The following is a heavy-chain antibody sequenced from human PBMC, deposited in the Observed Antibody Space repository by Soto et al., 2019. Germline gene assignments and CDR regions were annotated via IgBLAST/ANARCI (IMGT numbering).Heavy chain of an antibody. CDR2: INSDGSST. CDR3: AMFTYDSSGILQFFDY. Sequence: PGGSLRLSCAASGFTFSSYWMHWVRQAPGKGLVWVSRINSDGSSTSYADSVKGRFTISRDNAKNTLYLQMNSLRAEDTAVYHCAMFTYDSSGILQFFDYWGQGTLVTVSS. V-gene: IGHV3-74*01. CDR1: GFTFSSYW. J-gene: IGHJ4*02. D-gene: IGHD3-22*01.